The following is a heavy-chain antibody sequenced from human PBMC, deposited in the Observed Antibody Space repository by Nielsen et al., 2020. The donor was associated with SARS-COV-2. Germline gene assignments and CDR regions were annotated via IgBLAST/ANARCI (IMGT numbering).Heavy chain of an antibody. CDR2: ISGSGGST. D-gene: IGHD6-19*01. Sequence: GGSLRLSCAASGFTFSSYAMSWVRQAPGKGLEWVSAISGSGGSTYYADSVKGRFTISRDNSKNTLYLQMNSLRAEDTAVYYCAKGGVSGWYSLPSDYWGQGTLVTVSS. J-gene: IGHJ4*02. CDR1: GFTFSSYA. CDR3: AKGGVSGWYSLPSDY. V-gene: IGHV3-23*01.